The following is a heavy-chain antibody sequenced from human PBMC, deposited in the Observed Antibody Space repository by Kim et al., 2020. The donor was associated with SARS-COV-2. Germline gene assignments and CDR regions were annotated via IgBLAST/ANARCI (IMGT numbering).Heavy chain of an antibody. J-gene: IGHJ6*02. CDR2: ISAYNGNT. CDR1: GYTFTSYC. Sequence: ASVTVSCKASGYTFTSYCISWVRQAPGQGLEWMGWISAYNGNTNYAQKLQGRVTMTTDTSTSTAYMELRSLRSDDTAVYYCARRPPSDDSSGYYYYYYGMDVWGQGTTVTVSS. CDR3: ARRPPSDDSSGYYYYYYGMDV. D-gene: IGHD3-22*01. V-gene: IGHV1-18*01.